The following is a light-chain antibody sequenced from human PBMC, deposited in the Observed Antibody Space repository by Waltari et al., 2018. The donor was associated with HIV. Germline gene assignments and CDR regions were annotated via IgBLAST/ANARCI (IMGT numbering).Light chain of an antibody. CDR1: SSDIGSYY. V-gene: IGLV1-47*01. CDR2: RNN. CDR3: AAWADNLSGVV. J-gene: IGLJ2*01. Sequence: QSVLTQPPSASGTPGQRVTISCSGSSSDIGSYYVYWYQQLPGTAPKLLIYRNNQRPSGVPDRFSGSKSGTSASLAISGLRSEDEAYYYCAAWADNLSGVVFGGGTKLSVL.